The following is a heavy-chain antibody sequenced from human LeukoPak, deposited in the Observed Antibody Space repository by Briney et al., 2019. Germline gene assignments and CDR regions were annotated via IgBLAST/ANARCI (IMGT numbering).Heavy chain of an antibody. CDR3: ARGMISISQPLYFDY. J-gene: IGHJ4*02. CDR1: GFPVRSEY. CDR2: IYSGGRT. V-gene: IGHV3-53*01. D-gene: IGHD3-9*01. Sequence: PGGSLRLSCAASGFPVRSEYMSWVRQAPGRGLELVSVIYSGGRTYYADSVKGRFTISRDNSKNTLFLQMNSLRAEDTAVYYCARGMISISQPLYFDYWGQGTLVTVSS.